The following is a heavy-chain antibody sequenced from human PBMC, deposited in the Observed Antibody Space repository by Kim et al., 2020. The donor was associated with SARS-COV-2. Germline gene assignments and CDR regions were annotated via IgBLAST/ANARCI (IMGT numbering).Heavy chain of an antibody. D-gene: IGHD3-10*01. J-gene: IGHJ5*02. V-gene: IGHV2-5*01. Sequence: YSPSLKGRLTITKDTSKNQVVLTMTNMDPVDTATYYCAHRPGIINVGWFDPWGQGTLVTVSS. CDR3: AHRPGIINVGWFDP.